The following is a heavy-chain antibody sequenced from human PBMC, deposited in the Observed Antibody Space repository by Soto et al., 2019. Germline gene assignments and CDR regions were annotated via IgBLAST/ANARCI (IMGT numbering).Heavy chain of an antibody. J-gene: IGHJ3*02. CDR2: INPATGAA. V-gene: IGHV1-2*02. D-gene: IGHD3-3*01. CDR1: GYPVTAYH. CDR3: VRGGGVGVAGSAAFDM. Sequence: QLHLVQSGAVVKKPGASVTVSCSASGYPVTAYHMHWVRQAPGRGLEGMGGINPATGAAKYTQTFQGRVNMTRDTSTSTVFMELSGLTSEDTAVFYWVRGGGVGVAGSAAFDMWGQGTLVTVSS.